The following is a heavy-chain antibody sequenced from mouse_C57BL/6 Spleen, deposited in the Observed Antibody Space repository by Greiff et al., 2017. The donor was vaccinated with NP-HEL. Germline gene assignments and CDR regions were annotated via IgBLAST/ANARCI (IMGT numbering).Heavy chain of an antibody. CDR1: GYSITSGYY. D-gene: IGHD4-1*01. V-gene: IGHV3-6*01. CDR3: ARETGPGYFDY. J-gene: IGHJ2*01. CDR2: ISYDGSN. Sequence: EVKLMESGPGLVKPSQSLSLTCSVTGYSITSGYYWNWIRQFPGNKLEWMGYISYDGSNNYNPSLKNRISITRDTSKNQFFLKLNSVTTEDTATYYCARETGPGYFDYWGQGTTLTVSS.